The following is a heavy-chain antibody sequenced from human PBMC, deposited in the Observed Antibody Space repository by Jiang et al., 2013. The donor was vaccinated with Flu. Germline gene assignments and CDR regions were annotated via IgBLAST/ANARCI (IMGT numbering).Heavy chain of an antibody. CDR2: VYPGDSDT. Sequence: EVQLVESGAEVKKPGESLRISCKGSGYSFTSYWISWVRQMPGKGLEWMGIVYPGDSDTRYSPSFQGQVTISADKSINTVYLQWSNLRASDTAIYYCARVGHHSLTGYHALDYWGQGTLVTVSS. V-gene: IGHV5-51*01. J-gene: IGHJ4*02. CDR3: ARVGHHSLTGYHALDY. D-gene: IGHD3-9*01. CDR1: GYSFTSYW.